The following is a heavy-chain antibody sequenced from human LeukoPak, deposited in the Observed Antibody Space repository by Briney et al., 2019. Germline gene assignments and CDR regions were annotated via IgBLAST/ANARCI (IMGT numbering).Heavy chain of an antibody. J-gene: IGHJ2*01. D-gene: IGHD4-11*01. CDR2: INPKSGGT. V-gene: IGHV1-2*02. CDR3: AANDYNRYFDR. CDR1: VYTFTGYY. Sequence: GASVKVSRKSSVYTFTGYYMHWVRQAPGQGLEWMGGINPKSGGTNYAKKFQGRATMNRDTSISTPYIELSRLRSADTAVYYCAANDYNRYFDRWGRGTLVTVSS.